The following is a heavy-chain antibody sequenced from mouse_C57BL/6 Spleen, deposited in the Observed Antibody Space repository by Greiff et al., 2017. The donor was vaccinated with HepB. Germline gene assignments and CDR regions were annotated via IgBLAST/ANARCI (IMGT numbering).Heavy chain of an antibody. J-gene: IGHJ2*01. CDR1: GYTFTSYW. D-gene: IGHD2-2*01. V-gene: IGHV1-64*01. CDR3: ARREAYGYEPFFDY. Sequence: QVQLQQPGAELVKPGASVKLSCKASGYTFTSYWMHWVKQRPGQGLEWIGMIHPNSGSTNYNEKFKSKATLTVDKSSSTANMQLSSLTSEESAVYYCARREAYGYEPFFDYWGQGTTLTVSS. CDR2: IHPNSGST.